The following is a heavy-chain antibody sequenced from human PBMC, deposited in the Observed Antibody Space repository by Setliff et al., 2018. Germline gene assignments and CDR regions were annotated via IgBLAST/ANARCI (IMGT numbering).Heavy chain of an antibody. V-gene: IGHV3-9*01. Sequence: PGGSLRFSCAASGFIFDDYAMHWVRQAPGKGLEWVSGISWNSGSIDYGDSVKGRFTISRDNAKNSLYLQMNTLRAEDTAVYYCARDRGGATTRDLWGQGTLVTVSS. CDR3: ARDRGGATTRDL. J-gene: IGHJ5*02. D-gene: IGHD1-26*01. CDR2: ISWNSGSI. CDR1: GFIFDDYA.